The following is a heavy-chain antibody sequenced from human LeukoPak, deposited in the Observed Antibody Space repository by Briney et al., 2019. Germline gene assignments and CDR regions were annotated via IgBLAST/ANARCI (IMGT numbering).Heavy chain of an antibody. CDR3: ARPHGDYAGQYYFDY. D-gene: IGHD4-17*01. Sequence: SETLSLTCAVYGGSFSGYYWSWIRQPPGKGLEWIGEINHSGSTNYNPSLKSRVTISVDTSKNQFSLKLSSGTAADTAVYYCARPHGDYAGQYYFDYWGQGTLVTVSS. J-gene: IGHJ4*02. CDR1: GGSFSGYY. V-gene: IGHV4-34*01. CDR2: INHSGST.